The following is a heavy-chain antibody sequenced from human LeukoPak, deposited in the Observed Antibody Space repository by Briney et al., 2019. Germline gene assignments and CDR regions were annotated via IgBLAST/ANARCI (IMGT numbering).Heavy chain of an antibody. J-gene: IGHJ4*02. CDR3: ARGGTDILLEPPAIPFDY. D-gene: IGHD2-8*01. CDR1: GFTFSSYG. Sequence: GGSLRLSCAASGFTFSSYGMHWVRQAPGKGLEWVAVISYDGSNKYYADSVKGRFTISRVNSKNTLYLQMNSLRAEDTAVYYCARGGTDILLEPPAIPFDYWGQGALVTVSS. CDR2: ISYDGSNK. V-gene: IGHV3-30*03.